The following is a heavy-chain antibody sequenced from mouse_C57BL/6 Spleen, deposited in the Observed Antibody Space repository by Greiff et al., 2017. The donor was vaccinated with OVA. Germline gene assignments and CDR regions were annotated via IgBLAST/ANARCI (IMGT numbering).Heavy chain of an antibody. J-gene: IGHJ2*01. V-gene: IGHV1-15*01. CDR2: IDPETGGT. CDR1: GYTFTDYE. D-gene: IGHD4-1*01. Sequence: QVHVKQSGAELVRPGASVTLSCKASGYTFTDYEMHWVKQTPVHGLEWIGAIDPETGGTAYNQKFKGKAILTADKSSSTAYMELRSLTSEDSAVYYCTRGGGGLGPLDYWGQGTTLTVSS. CDR3: TRGGGGLGPLDY.